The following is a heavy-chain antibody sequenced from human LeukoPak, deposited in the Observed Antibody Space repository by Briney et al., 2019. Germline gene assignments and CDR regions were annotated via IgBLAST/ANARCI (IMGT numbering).Heavy chain of an antibody. Sequence: SQTLSLTCTVSGGSISSGGYYWSWIRQHPRKGLEWIGYIYYSGSTYYNPSLKSRVTISVDTSKNQFSLKLSSVTAADTAVYYCARGGAVVPAAPIHSTYYYYYYMDVWGKGTTVTVSS. CDR2: IYYSGST. CDR1: GGSISSGGYY. CDR3: ARGGAVVPAAPIHSTYYYYYYMDV. D-gene: IGHD2-2*01. J-gene: IGHJ6*03. V-gene: IGHV4-31*03.